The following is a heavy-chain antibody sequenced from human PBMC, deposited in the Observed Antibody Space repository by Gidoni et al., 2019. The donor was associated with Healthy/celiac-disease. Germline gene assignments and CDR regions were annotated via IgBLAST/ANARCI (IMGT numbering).Heavy chain of an antibody. D-gene: IGHD3-10*01. Sequence: VDSVKGRFTISRDNSKNTLYLQMNSLRAEDTAVYYCAKDLLDYGSGNYFDYWGQGTLVTVSS. J-gene: IGHJ4*02. V-gene: IGHV3-23*01. CDR3: AKDLLDYGSGNYFDY.